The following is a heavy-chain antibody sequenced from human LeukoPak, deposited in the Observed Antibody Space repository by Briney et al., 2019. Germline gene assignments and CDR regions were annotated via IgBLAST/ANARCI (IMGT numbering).Heavy chain of an antibody. J-gene: IGHJ5*02. D-gene: IGHD4-23*01. CDR1: GGSISTYY. CDR2: IYYSGSN. Sequence: SETLSLTCTVPGGSISTYYWSWIRQPPEKGLEWIPYIYYSGSNHCSASLKSRVTISVDTSKNQFSLKLSSVTAADTAVYYCAGGVYGGSSGRGVSQNWFDPWGQGPLVTVSS. CDR3: AGGVYGGSSGRGVSQNWFDP. V-gene: IGHV4-59*08.